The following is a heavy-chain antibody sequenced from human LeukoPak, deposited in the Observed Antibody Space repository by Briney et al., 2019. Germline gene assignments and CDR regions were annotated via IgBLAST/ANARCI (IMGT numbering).Heavy chain of an antibody. CDR2: INHSGST. V-gene: IGHV4-34*01. J-gene: IGHJ6*04. CDR3: ASSRYQYCSSTSCYLYYYYGMDV. D-gene: IGHD2-2*01. Sequence: SETLSLTCAVYGGSFSGYDWSWIRQPPGKGLEWIGEINHSGSTNYNPSLKSRVTISVDTSKNQFSLKLSSVTAADTAVYYCASSRYQYCSSTSCYLYYYYGMDVWGKGTTFTVSS. CDR1: GGSFSGYD.